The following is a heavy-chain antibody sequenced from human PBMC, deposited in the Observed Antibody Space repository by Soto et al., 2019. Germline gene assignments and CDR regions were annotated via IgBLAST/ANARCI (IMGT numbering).Heavy chain of an antibody. Sequence: SQTLSLTCAISGDSVSSNSAAWNWIRQSPSRGLEWLGRTYYRSKWYNDYAVSVKSRITINPDTSKNQFSLQLNSATPEDTAVYYCAREECNNGVCHNWLHPWGPGTMVTVYS. D-gene: IGHD2-8*01. CDR3: AREECNNGVCHNWLHP. J-gene: IGHJ5*02. CDR2: TYYRSKWYN. CDR1: GDSVSSNSAA. V-gene: IGHV6-1*01.